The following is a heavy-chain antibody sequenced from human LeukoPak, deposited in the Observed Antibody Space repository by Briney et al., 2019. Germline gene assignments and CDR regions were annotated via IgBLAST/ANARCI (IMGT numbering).Heavy chain of an antibody. CDR1: GFTFSSYA. J-gene: IGHJ6*02. Sequence: GGSLRLSCAASGFTFSSYAMHWVRQAPGKGLEWVAVISYDGSNKYYADSVKGRFTISRDNSKNTLYLQMNSLRAEDTAVYYCARGLSSSGWYGMDVWGQGTTVTVSS. V-gene: IGHV3-30-3*01. CDR3: ARGLSSSGWYGMDV. CDR2: ISYDGSNK. D-gene: IGHD6-19*01.